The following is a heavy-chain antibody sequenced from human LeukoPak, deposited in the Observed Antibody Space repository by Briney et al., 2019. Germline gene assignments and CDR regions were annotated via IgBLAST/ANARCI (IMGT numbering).Heavy chain of an antibody. D-gene: IGHD1-1*01. CDR2: ITAYNGNA. J-gene: IGHJ5*02. CDR1: GYTFTSYY. Sequence: RASVKVSCKASGYTFTSYYMHWVRQAPGQGLEWMAWITAYNGNANYAQKLQGRVTMTTDTSTSTAYMELRSLRSDDTAVYYCARAPERLGWFDPWGQGTLVTVSS. V-gene: IGHV1-18*04. CDR3: ARAPERLGWFDP.